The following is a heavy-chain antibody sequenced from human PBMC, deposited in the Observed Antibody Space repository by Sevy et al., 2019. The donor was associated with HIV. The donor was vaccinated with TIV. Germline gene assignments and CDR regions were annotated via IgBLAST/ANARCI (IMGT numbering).Heavy chain of an antibody. J-gene: IGHJ4*02. CDR3: ARGGCTNPLDY. V-gene: IGHV3-23*01. CDR2: FSFGCGEI. Sequence: GGSLRLSCAASGFTFSKYSMSWVRQPPGKGLEWVSTFSFGCGEINYADSVKGRFTISRDNSKSSVYLQMKNLRPEGTAVYYRARGGCTNPLDYWGQGTLVTVSS. D-gene: IGHD2-8*01. CDR1: GFTFSKYS.